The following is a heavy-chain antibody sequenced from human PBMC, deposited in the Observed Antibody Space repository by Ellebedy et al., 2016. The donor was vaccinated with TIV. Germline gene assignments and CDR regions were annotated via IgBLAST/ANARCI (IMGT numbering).Heavy chain of an antibody. CDR3: ARGEMTTMASFDY. J-gene: IGHJ4*02. V-gene: IGHV4-59*12. Sequence: MPSETLSLTCTVSGGSISSYYWSWIRQPPGKGLEWIGYISYSGSTNYNPSLKSRVTISVDTSKNRFSLKLSSVTAADTAVYYCARGEMTTMASFDYWGQGTLVTVFS. CDR2: ISYSGST. D-gene: IGHD4-11*01. CDR1: GGSISSYY.